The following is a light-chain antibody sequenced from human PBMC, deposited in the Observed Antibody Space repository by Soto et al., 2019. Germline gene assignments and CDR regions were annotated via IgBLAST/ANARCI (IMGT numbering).Light chain of an antibody. Sequence: QSALTQPASVSGSPGQSITVSCAGTDSDVGRYNSVSWYQQHPGKAPKLIIYDVTNRPSGVSNRFSASKSGNTASLTISGLRAEDEAYYYCSSYTSASTEVFGGGTKLTVL. CDR3: SSYTSASTEV. CDR2: DVT. J-gene: IGLJ2*01. CDR1: DSDVGRYNS. V-gene: IGLV2-14*03.